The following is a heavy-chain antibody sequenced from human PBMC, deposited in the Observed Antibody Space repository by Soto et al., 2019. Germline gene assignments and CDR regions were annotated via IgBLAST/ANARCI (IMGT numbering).Heavy chain of an antibody. Sequence: QVQLQQWGAGLLKPSETLSLTCAVYGGSFSGYYWSWIRQPPGKGLEWIGEINHSGSTNYNPSLKSRVTISVDTSKNQFSLKLSSVTAADTAVYYCARGVVTMVRGVIAYYYYYGMDVWGQGTTVTVSS. CDR1: GGSFSGYY. J-gene: IGHJ6*02. CDR2: INHSGST. D-gene: IGHD3-10*01. V-gene: IGHV4-34*01. CDR3: ARGVVTMVRGVIAYYYYYGMDV.